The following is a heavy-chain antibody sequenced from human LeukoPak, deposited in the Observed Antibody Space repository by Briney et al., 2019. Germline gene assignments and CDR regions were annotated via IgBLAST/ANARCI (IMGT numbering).Heavy chain of an antibody. CDR2: INPSGGST. CDR3: ASPLPTYYYDSSGLFGAFDI. Sequence: ASVKVSCKASGYTFTSCYMHWVRQAPGQGLEWMGIINPSGGSTSYAQKFQGRVTMTRDTSTSTVYMELSSLRSEDTAVYYCASPLPTYYYDSSGLFGAFDIWGQGTMVTVSS. J-gene: IGHJ3*02. CDR1: GYTFTSCY. V-gene: IGHV1-46*01. D-gene: IGHD3-22*01.